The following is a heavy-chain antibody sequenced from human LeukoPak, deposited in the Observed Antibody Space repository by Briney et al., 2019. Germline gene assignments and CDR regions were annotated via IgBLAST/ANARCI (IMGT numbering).Heavy chain of an antibody. V-gene: IGHV4-34*01. CDR1: GGSFSGYY. CDR2: INHSGST. J-gene: IGHJ6*03. Sequence: SETLSLTCAVYGGSFSGYYWSWIRQPPGKGLEWIGEINHSGSTNYNPSLKSRVTISVDTSKNQFSLKLSSVTAADTAVYYCARGGYYYGSGSYYNAKNYYYYYYMDVWGKGTTVTISS. D-gene: IGHD3-10*01. CDR3: ARGGYYYGSGSYYNAKNYYYYYYMDV.